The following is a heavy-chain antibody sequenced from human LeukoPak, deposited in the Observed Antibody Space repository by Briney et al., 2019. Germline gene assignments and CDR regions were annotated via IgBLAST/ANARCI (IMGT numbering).Heavy chain of an antibody. V-gene: IGHV3-66*01. CDR3: TTGYSGSYWDYFDY. D-gene: IGHD1-26*01. CDR2: IYSGGST. CDR1: GFTVSSNY. Sequence: QPGGSLRLSCAASGFTVSSNYMSWVRQAPGKGLEWVSVIYSGGSTYYADSVKGRFTISRDDSKNTLYLQMNSLKTEDTAVYYCTTGYSGSYWDYFDYWGQGTLVTVSS. J-gene: IGHJ4*02.